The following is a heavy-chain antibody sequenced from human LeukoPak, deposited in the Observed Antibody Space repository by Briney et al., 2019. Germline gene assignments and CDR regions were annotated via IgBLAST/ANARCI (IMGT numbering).Heavy chain of an antibody. CDR2: IYYSGST. J-gene: IGHJ4*02. Sequence: SETLSLTCTVSGGSISRDYYYWSWIRQSPGKGLEWIGNIYYSGSTNYNPSLKSRVTISSDTSKNQFSLKLSSVTAADTAVYFCARDRGWEVLDFWGQGTLVTVSS. CDR3: ARDRGWEVLDF. D-gene: IGHD1-26*01. V-gene: IGHV4-61*01. CDR1: GGSISRDYYY.